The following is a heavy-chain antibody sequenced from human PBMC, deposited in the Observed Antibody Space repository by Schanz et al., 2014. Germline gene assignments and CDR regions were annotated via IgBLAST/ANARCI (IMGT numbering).Heavy chain of an antibody. Sequence: QVQLVQSGAEVKKPGASVKVSCKTSGYTFSDYGITWVRQAPGQGLEWMGWINGYNGHTLYAQKFQGRVTMTTDTSTSTSYMELRNLRSDDTAVYYCARDQSPYTNSSDVRYFDYWGQGSLVTVSS. CDR3: ARDQSPYTNSSDVRYFDY. CDR1: GYTFSDYG. J-gene: IGHJ4*02. V-gene: IGHV1-18*01. D-gene: IGHD6-6*01. CDR2: INGYNGHT.